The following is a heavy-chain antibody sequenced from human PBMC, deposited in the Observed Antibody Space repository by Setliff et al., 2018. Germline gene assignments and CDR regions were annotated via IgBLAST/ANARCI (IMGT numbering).Heavy chain of an antibody. V-gene: IGHV3-30*19. CDR3: GRDDDTTSHYSILNF. CDR1: ESTFSSFG. CDR2: FWADGNRR. D-gene: IGHD4-4*01. Sequence: GGSLRLSCTASESTFSSFGMHWVRQAPGKGLEWVAVFWADGNRRFYADSVKGRFTVSRDLSMDTVFLQMDSLRAEDTALYYCGRDDDTTSHYSILNFWGQGTMVTVSS. J-gene: IGHJ3*01.